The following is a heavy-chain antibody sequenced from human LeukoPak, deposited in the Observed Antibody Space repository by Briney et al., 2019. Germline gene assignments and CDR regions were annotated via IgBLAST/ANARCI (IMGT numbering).Heavy chain of an antibody. CDR1: GFTFSSYA. V-gene: IGHV3-30-3*01. J-gene: IGHJ4*02. D-gene: IGHD2-2*01. Sequence: PGGSLRLSCAASGFTFSSYAMHWVRQAPGKGLEWVAVISYDGSNKYYADSVKGRFTISRDNSKNTLYLQMNSLRAEDTAVYYCASSYCGRTSCYGDDYWGQGTLVTVSS. CDR2: ISYDGSNK. CDR3: ASSYCGRTSCYGDDY.